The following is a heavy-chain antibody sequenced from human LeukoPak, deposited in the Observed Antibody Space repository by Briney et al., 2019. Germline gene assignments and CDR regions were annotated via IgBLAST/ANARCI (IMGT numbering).Heavy chain of an antibody. D-gene: IGHD5-24*01. V-gene: IGHV1-18*01. CDR2: ISAYNGNT. Sequence: ASVKVSCKASGYTFTSYGISWVRQAPGQGLEWMGWISAYNGNTNYAQKLQGRVTITRNTSISTAYMELSSLRSEDTAVYYCARGGMATNYWGQGTLVTVSS. CDR1: GYTFTSYG. CDR3: ARGGMATNY. J-gene: IGHJ4*02.